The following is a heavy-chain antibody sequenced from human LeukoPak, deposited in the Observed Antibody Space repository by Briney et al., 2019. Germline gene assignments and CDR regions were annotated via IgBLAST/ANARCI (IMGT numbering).Heavy chain of an antibody. V-gene: IGHV1-18*01. J-gene: IGHJ4*02. D-gene: IGHD6-19*01. CDR3: VKVVGYSSGRTSDY. CDR2: ISAYNVNT. CDR1: GYTFTSYG. Sequence: SSVKVSCKASGYTFTSYGIRWVRQAPGPPLEWMGWISAYNVNTNYVQKPERQVTMSTDASMSTAYMELRSLRSDDTAVYYCVKVVGYSSGRTSDYWGQGTLVTVSS.